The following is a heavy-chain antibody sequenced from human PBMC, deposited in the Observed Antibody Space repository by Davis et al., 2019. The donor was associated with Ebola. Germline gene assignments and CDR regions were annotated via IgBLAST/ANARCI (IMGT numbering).Heavy chain of an antibody. CDR3: ARGSSSWLYYGMDV. CDR1: GGPISSYY. V-gene: IGHV4-59*12. D-gene: IGHD6-13*01. CDR2: IYYSGST. Sequence: MPSETLSLTCTVSGGPISSYYWSWIRQPPGKGLEWIGYIYYSGSTNYNPSLKSRVTISVDTSKNHFSLKLSSVTAADTAVYYCARGSSSWLYYGMDVWGQGTTVTVSS. J-gene: IGHJ6*02.